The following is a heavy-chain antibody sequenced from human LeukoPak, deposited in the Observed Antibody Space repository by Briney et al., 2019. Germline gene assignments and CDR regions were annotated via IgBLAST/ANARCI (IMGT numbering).Heavy chain of an antibody. CDR2: IIPSLDIP. J-gene: IGHJ4*02. Sequence: SVKVSCKASGDTFSRYAISWVRQAPGQGLEWMGRIIPSLDIPNYPQKFQGRVTITADKSTSTTYMEVRSLGSEDTAVYYCARSVGGATTPRFDYWGQGTLVTVSS. D-gene: IGHD1-26*01. V-gene: IGHV1-69*04. CDR3: ARSVGGATTPRFDY. CDR1: GDTFSRYA.